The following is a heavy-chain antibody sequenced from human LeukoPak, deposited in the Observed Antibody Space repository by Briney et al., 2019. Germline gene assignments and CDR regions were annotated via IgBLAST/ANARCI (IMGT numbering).Heavy chain of an antibody. CDR2: ISGSGGST. Sequence: GGSLRLSCAASGFAFSRYAMTWVRQAPGKGLAWVSAISGSGGSTYYADSVKGRFTISRDNSKNTLFLQMNSLRAEDTAVYYGIPVAGTGFDYWGQGTLVTVSS. CDR1: GFAFSRYA. V-gene: IGHV3-23*01. J-gene: IGHJ4*02. D-gene: IGHD6-19*01. CDR3: IPVAGTGFDY.